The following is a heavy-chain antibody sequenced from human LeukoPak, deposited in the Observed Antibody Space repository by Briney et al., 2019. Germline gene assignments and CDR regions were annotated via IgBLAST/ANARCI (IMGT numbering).Heavy chain of an antibody. CDR3: ASPRYCSGGSCYPDAFDI. D-gene: IGHD2-15*01. J-gene: IGHJ3*02. CDR2: IYPGDSDT. V-gene: IGHV5-51*01. CDR1: GYSFTSYW. Sequence: GESLKTSCKGSGYSFTSYWIGWVRQMPGKGLEWMGIIYPGDSDTRYSPSFQGQVTISADKSISTAYLQWSSLKASDTAMYYCASPRYCSGGSCYPDAFDIWGQGTMVTVSS.